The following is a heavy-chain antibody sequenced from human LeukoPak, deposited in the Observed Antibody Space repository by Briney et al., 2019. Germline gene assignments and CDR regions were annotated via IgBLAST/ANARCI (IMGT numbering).Heavy chain of an antibody. D-gene: IGHD2-15*01. J-gene: IGHJ4*02. CDR3: ARGRMVAATPLDY. CDR1: GGSVSSGSYY. CDR2: IYYSGST. V-gene: IGHV4-61*01. Sequence: SETLSLTCTVSGGSVSSGSYYWSWIRQPPGKGLEWIGYIYYSGSTNYNPSLKSRVTISVDTSKNQFSLKLSSVTAADTAVYYCARGRMVAATPLDYWGQGTLVTVSS.